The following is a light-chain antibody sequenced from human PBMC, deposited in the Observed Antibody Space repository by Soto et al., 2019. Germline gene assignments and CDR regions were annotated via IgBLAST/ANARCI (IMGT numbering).Light chain of an antibody. Sequence: EIVMTQSPATLSASPGETVTLSCRASQSVRSNLAWYQQKPGQAPRLLIYDASTMATGIPARFSGSGSGTEFTLTIKSLQSEDFAIYYCQHYNSYSEAFGQGTKVELK. CDR3: QHYNSYSEA. J-gene: IGKJ1*01. CDR1: QSVRSN. V-gene: IGKV3-15*01. CDR2: DAS.